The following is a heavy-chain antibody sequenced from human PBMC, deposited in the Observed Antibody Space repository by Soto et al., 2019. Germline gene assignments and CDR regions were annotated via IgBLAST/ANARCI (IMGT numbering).Heavy chain of an antibody. D-gene: IGHD3-16*02. CDR3: ARGSIVITFGGVIVIPPDFDY. Sequence: SPSRGLEWLGRTYYRSKWYNDYAVSVKSRITINPDTSKNQFSLQLNSVTPEDTAVYYCARGSIVITFGGVIVIPPDFDYWGQGTLVTVSS. CDR2: TYYRSKWYN. J-gene: IGHJ4*02. V-gene: IGHV6-1*01.